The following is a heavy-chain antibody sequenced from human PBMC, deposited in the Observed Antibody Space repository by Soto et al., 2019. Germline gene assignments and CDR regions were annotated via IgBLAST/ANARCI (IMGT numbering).Heavy chain of an antibody. CDR2: IFPSDSDT. CDR3: ARKDKSGYFNWFDP. J-gene: IGHJ5*02. CDR1: GYSFTSYW. V-gene: IGHV5-51*01. D-gene: IGHD3-22*01. Sequence: PGESLKISCRTSGYSFTSYWIDWVRQMPGKGLEWMGIIFPSDSDTRYSPSFQGQVTISADRSTSTVFLQWASLKASDTAVYFCARKDKSGYFNWFDPWGQGTLVTVSS.